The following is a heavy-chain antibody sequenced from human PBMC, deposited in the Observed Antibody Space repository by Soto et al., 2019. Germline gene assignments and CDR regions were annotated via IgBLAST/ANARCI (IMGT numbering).Heavy chain of an antibody. CDR2: IGGSGGRT. Sequence: EVQLLESGGGLVQPGGSLRLSCAASGFTFSSYAMSWVRQTPGTGLAWVSGIGGSGGRTYYADSVNGRVTISRDNSKYRLYLHMNRLKAEATAVDYCLINREDLAHSSYLEYWGQGTLVTVSS. V-gene: IGHV3-23*01. CDR1: GFTFSSYA. D-gene: IGHD5-18*01. CDR3: LINREDLAHSSYLEY. J-gene: IGHJ4*02.